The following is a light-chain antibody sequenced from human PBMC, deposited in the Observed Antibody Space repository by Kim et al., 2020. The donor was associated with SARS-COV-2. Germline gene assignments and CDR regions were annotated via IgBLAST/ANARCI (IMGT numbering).Light chain of an antibody. V-gene: IGKV3-15*01. CDR1: QSVSSN. Sequence: VSPGENATLSCRASQSVSSNLAWYQQKPGQAPRLLIYGASTRVTGIPARFSGSGSGTEFTLTISSLQSEDFAVYYCQQYNNWPPYTVGQGTKLEI. J-gene: IGKJ2*01. CDR3: QQYNNWPPYT. CDR2: GAS.